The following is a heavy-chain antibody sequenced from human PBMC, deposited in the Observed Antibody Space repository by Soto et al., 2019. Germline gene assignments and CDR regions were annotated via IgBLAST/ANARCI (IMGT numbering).Heavy chain of an antibody. Sequence: EVQLEESGGGLLQAGRSLRLSCVASGFTFDDYALHWVRQAPGTGLEWVSGISWNSAIISYADSVKGRCSITRDNAKKYVYLQMDSLRPEDTALYYGVKDFGYYYDYAFDVWGQGTMVTVSP. CDR2: ISWNSAII. CDR1: GFTFDDYA. V-gene: IGHV3-9*01. J-gene: IGHJ3*01. CDR3: VKDFGYYYDYAFDV. D-gene: IGHD1-26*01.